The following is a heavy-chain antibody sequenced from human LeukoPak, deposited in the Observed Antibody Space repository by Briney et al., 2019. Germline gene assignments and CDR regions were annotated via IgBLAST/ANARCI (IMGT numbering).Heavy chain of an antibody. Sequence: ASVKVSCKVSGYTLTELSMHWVRQAPGKGLEWMGGFDPEDGETIYAQKFQGRVTMTEDTSTDTTYMELSSLRSEDTAVYYCATGGASGYDFDYWGQGTLVTVSS. CDR1: GYTLTELS. CDR3: ATGGASGYDFDY. CDR2: FDPEDGET. D-gene: IGHD5-12*01. J-gene: IGHJ4*02. V-gene: IGHV1-24*01.